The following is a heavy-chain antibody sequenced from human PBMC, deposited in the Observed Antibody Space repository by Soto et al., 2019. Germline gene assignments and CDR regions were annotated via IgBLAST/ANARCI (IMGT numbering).Heavy chain of an antibody. D-gene: IGHD3-10*01. J-gene: IGHJ4*02. V-gene: IGHV3-30-3*01. CDR3: AKVGVSQLLWFGKYRPTPQDY. CDR1: GFTFSSYA. Sequence: GGSLRLSCAASGFTFSSYAMHWVRQAPGKGLEWVAVISYDGSNKYYADSVKGRFTISRDNSKNTLYLQMNSLRAEDTAVYYCAKVGVSQLLWFGKYRPTPQDYWGQGTLVTVSS. CDR2: ISYDGSNK.